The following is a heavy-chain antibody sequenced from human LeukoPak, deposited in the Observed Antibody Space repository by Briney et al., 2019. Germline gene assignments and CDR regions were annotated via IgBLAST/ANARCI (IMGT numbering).Heavy chain of an antibody. Sequence: GGSLRLFCAASGFTFSSYAMSWVRQAPGKGLEWVSAISGSGGSTYYADSVKGRFTISRDNSKNTLYLQMNSLRAEDTAVYYCAKRGRSDDSSGYYYVYWGQGTLVTVSS. D-gene: IGHD3-22*01. CDR1: GFTFSSYA. J-gene: IGHJ4*02. V-gene: IGHV3-23*01. CDR3: AKRGRSDDSSGYYYVY. CDR2: ISGSGGST.